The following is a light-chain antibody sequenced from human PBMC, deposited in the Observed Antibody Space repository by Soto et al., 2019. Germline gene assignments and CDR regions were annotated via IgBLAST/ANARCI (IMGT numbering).Light chain of an antibody. Sequence: DIQMTQSPSTLSASVGDRVTITCRASQSISSWVAWYQQKPGKAPKLLIYKASSLESGVPSRFSGSGSGTEFTLTISSLQPDDFATYYCQQYNSYSLAFGQGTKVEIK. CDR2: KAS. CDR1: QSISSW. CDR3: QQYNSYSLA. J-gene: IGKJ1*01. V-gene: IGKV1-5*03.